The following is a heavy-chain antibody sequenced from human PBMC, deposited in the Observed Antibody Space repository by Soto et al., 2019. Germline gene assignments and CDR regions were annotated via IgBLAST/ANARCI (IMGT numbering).Heavy chain of an antibody. D-gene: IGHD3-22*01. J-gene: IGHJ4*02. CDR2: IIPIFGTA. CDR1: GGTFSSYA. Sequence: QVQLVQSGAEVKEPGSSVKVSCKASGGTFSSYAISWVRQAPGQGLEWMGGIIPIFGTANYAQKFQGRVTITADESTSTAYMELSSLRSEDTAVYYCARDGDYYDSSGYHRFDYWGQGTLVTVSS. V-gene: IGHV1-69*01. CDR3: ARDGDYYDSSGYHRFDY.